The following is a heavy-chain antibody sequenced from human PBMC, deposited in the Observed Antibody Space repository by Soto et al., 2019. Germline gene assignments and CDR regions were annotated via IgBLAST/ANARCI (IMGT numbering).Heavy chain of an antibody. CDR3: ARDRTITMLRGAGGMDV. Sequence: QVQLEESGPRLVKPSETLSLTCAVSGYFIRNGYYWGWVRQSPGKGLEWIGRIYQSGTTHYSPSLKSRVTISIDTSKNQVSLNLTSVTAADTAVYFCARDRTITMLRGAGGMDVWGRGTTVTVSS. V-gene: IGHV4-38-2*02. J-gene: IGHJ6*02. D-gene: IGHD3-10*01. CDR1: GYFIRNGYY. CDR2: IYQSGTT.